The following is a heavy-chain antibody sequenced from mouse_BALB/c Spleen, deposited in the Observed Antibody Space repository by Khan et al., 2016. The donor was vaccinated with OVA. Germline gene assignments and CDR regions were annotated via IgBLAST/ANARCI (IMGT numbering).Heavy chain of an antibody. Sequence: EVQLVESGGALVKPGGSLKLSCAASGFTFSTYAMSWVRQTPEKRLEWVATINSDGDYTYYPDSVTGRFTIYRDNAKNNMYLLMSSLRSENTAMYYCSRSPYDNFAYWGQGTLVTVSA. J-gene: IGHJ3*01. CDR3: SRSPYDNFAY. CDR2: INSDGDYT. V-gene: IGHV5-9-3*01. D-gene: IGHD2-1*01. CDR1: GFTFSTYA.